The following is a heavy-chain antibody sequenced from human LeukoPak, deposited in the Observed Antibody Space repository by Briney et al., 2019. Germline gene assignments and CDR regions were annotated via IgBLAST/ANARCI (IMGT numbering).Heavy chain of an antibody. CDR1: GFTFSDYY. J-gene: IGHJ3*02. Sequence: GGSLRLSCAASGFTFSDYYMSWIRQAPGKGLEWVSYISSSGSTIYYADSVKGRFTISRDNAKNSLYLQMNSLRAEDTAVYYCASDLDSYYYDSSAPGAFDIWGQGTMVTVSS. CDR2: ISSSGSTI. CDR3: ASDLDSYYYDSSAPGAFDI. D-gene: IGHD3-22*01. V-gene: IGHV3-11*01.